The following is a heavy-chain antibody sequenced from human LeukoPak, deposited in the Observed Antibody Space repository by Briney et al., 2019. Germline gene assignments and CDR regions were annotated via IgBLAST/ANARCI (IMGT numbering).Heavy chain of an antibody. CDR3: ARDSQYRVFDI. J-gene: IGHJ3*02. D-gene: IGHD3-16*02. CDR1: GFTLSSYD. CDR2: IGLAGDT. Sequence: AGGSLRLSCAASGFTLSSYDMHWVRQVTGKGLEWVSGIGLAGDTYYLGSMKGRFTISRENAKNSLYLQMNSLRAGDTAVYYCARDSQYRVFDIWGQGTMVTVSS. V-gene: IGHV3-13*04.